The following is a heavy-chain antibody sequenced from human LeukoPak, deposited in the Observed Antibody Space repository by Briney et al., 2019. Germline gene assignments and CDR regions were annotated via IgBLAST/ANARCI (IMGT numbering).Heavy chain of an antibody. CDR1: GGSISSGSYY. CDR2: IYTSGST. D-gene: IGHD3-22*01. J-gene: IGHJ4*02. V-gene: IGHV4-61*02. Sequence: SETLCLTCAVSGGSISSGSYYWSWIRQPAGKGLEWIGRIYTSGSTNYNPSLKSRVTISVDTSKNQFSLKLSSVTAADTAVYYCARGNPGGSSYYYDSSGYPYYFDYWGQGTLVTVSS. CDR3: ARGNPGGSSYYYDSSGYPYYFDY.